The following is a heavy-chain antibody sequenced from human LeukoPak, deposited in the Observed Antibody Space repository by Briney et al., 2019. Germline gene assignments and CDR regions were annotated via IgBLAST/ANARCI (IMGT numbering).Heavy chain of an antibody. V-gene: IGHV4-4*02. J-gene: IGHJ4*02. CDR3: ARSSGTGTFSY. CDR2: IYHSGSP. D-gene: IGHD6-25*01. Sequence: SETLSLTCAVSGGSISSNNWWGWVRQPPGKGLEWIGEIYHSGSPNYNPSLKSRVTISVDKSRNHFSLKMSSVTAADTAVYYCARSSGTGTFSYWGQGTLVTVSS. CDR1: GGSISSNNW.